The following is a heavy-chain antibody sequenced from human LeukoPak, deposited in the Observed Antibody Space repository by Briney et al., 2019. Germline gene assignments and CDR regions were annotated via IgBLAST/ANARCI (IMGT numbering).Heavy chain of an antibody. CDR1: GGSISSGGYS. CDR2: IYHSGST. V-gene: IGHV4-30-2*01. D-gene: IGHD3-22*01. Sequence: PSETLSLTCAVSGGSISSGGYSWSWIRQPPGKGLEWIGYIYHSGSTYYNPSLKSRVTISVGRSKNQFSLKLSSVTAADTAVYYCARGGYYYDSSGSHPPFFDYWGQGTLVTVSS. J-gene: IGHJ4*02. CDR3: ARGGYYYDSSGSHPPFFDY.